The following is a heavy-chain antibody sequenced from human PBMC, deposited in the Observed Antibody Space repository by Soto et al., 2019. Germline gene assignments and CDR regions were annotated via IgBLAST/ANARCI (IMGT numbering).Heavy chain of an antibody. V-gene: IGHV3-23*01. Sequence: EVQLLESGGDLVQPEGSLRLSCAASGFTFTIFAMSWVRQSPGKGLEWVSTISGSGGSTYYADAVKGRFTISRDNSMGTLYLQMKSLRVEDTTIYYCAKEVSLGSTVDLGYWGQGTLVTVSS. CDR2: ISGSGGST. CDR3: AKEVSLGSTVDLGY. CDR1: GFTFTIFA. J-gene: IGHJ4*02. D-gene: IGHD7-27*01.